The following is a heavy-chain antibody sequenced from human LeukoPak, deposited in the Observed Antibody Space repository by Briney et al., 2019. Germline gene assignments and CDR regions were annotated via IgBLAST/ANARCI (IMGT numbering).Heavy chain of an antibody. CDR2: IYYSGST. CDR3: ARGGETWYYFDY. Sequence: SETLSLTCTVSGGSISSYYWSWIRQPPGKGLEWIGYIYYSGSTNYNPSLKSRVTISVDTSKNQFSPKLSSVTAADTAVYYCARGGETWYYFDYWGQGTLVTVSS. V-gene: IGHV4-59*01. D-gene: IGHD2-8*02. J-gene: IGHJ4*02. CDR1: GGSISSYY.